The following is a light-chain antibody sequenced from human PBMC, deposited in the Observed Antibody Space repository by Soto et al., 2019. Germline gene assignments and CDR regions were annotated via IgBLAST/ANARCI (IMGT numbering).Light chain of an antibody. V-gene: IGLV2-14*01. CDR1: SSDVGGYNY. CDR2: EVS. CDR3: SSYTSSNSWV. J-gene: IGLJ3*02. Sequence: QSALTQPASVSGSPGQSITISCTGTSSDVGGYNYASWYQQHPGKAPKLMIYEVSNRPSGVSNRFSGSKSGNTASLTISGLQAEDEADYYCSSYTSSNSWVFGGGTKLTVL.